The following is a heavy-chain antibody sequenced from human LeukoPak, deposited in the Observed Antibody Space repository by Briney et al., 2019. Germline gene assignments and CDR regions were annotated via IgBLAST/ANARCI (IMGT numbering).Heavy chain of an antibody. V-gene: IGHV3-21*01. D-gene: IGHD6-13*01. Sequence: GGSLRLSCAASGFTFSSYSMNWVRQAPGKGLEWVSSISSSSYIYYADSVKGRFTISRDNAKNSLYLQMNSLRAEDTAVYYCARDYYGRAAADWGQGTLVTVSS. CDR1: GFTFSSYS. CDR3: ARDYYGRAAAD. CDR2: ISSSSYI. J-gene: IGHJ4*02.